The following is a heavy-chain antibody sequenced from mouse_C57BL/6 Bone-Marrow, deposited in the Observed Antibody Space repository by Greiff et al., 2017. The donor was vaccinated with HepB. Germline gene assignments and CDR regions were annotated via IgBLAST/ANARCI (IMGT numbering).Heavy chain of an antibody. Sequence: EVQLVESGGGLVKPGGSLKLSCAASGFTFSDYGMHWVRQAPEKGLEWVAYISSGSSTIYYADTVKGRFTISRDNAKNTLFLQMTSLRSEDTAMYYCARFDTTVVATDWYFDVWGTGTTVTVSS. CDR1: GFTFSDYG. J-gene: IGHJ1*03. D-gene: IGHD1-1*01. CDR3: ARFDTTVVATDWYFDV. CDR2: ISSGSSTI. V-gene: IGHV5-17*01.